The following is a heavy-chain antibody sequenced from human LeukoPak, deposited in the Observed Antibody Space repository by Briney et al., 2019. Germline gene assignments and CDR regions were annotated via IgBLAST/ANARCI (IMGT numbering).Heavy chain of an antibody. CDR3: ARGFGSGSYAAY. CDR2: IYYSGST. J-gene: IGHJ4*02. V-gene: IGHV4-59*08. Sequence: SETLSLTCTVSGGSISSYYWSWIRQPPGKGLEWIGYIYYSGSTNYNPFLKSRVTISVDTSKNQFSLKLSSVTAADTAVYYCARGFGSGSYAAYWGQGALVTVSS. CDR1: GGSISSYY. D-gene: IGHD3-10*01.